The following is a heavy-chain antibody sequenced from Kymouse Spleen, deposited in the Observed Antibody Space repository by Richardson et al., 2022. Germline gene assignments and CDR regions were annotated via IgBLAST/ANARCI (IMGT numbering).Heavy chain of an antibody. D-gene: IGHD3-3*01. Sequence: QVQLVESGGGVVQPGRSLRLSCAASGFTFSSYGMHWVRQAPGKGLEWVAVISYDGSNKYYADSVKGRFTISRDNSKNTLYLQMNSLRAEDTAVYYCAKGDFWSGYYDAFDIWGQGTMVTVSS. CDR2: ISYDGSNK. V-gene: IGHV3-30*18. CDR1: GFTFSSYG. J-gene: IGHJ3*02. CDR3: AKGDFWSGYYDAFDI.